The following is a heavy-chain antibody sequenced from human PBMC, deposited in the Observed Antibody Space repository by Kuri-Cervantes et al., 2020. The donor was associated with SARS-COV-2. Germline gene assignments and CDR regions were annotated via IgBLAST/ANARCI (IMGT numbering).Heavy chain of an antibody. CDR2: IYYSGST. J-gene: IGHJ6*02. Sequence: SETLSLACTVSGGSTSSGDYYWSWIRPPPGKGLEWIGYIYYSGSTYYNPSLKSRVTISVDTSKNQSSLKLSSVTAADTAVYYCARDQGRQLASYYYYGMDVWGQGTTVTVSS. D-gene: IGHD6-6*01. CDR3: ARDQGRQLASYYYYGMDV. V-gene: IGHV4-30-4*01. CDR1: GGSTSSGDYY.